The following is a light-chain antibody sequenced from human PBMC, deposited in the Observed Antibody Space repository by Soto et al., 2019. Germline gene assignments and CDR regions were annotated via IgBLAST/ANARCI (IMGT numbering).Light chain of an antibody. Sequence: HSVLTQPPSVSGAPGQRVTISCTGSSSNIGANYDVHWYHHLPETAPKLLIYRNTDRPSGVPDRFSGSRSGTSASLAITGLQAEDEGDFYCQSFDNSLNSVVFGGGTKLTVL. CDR3: QSFDNSLNSVV. J-gene: IGLJ2*01. V-gene: IGLV1-40*01. CDR2: RNT. CDR1: SSNIGANYD.